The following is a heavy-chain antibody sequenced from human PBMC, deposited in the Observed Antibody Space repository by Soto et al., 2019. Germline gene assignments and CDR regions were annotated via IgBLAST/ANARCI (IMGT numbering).Heavy chain of an antibody. D-gene: IGHD6-13*01. V-gene: IGHV1-69*01. CDR1: GGTFSSYA. CDR3: ARASAIAAAGDYYYDMDV. J-gene: IGHJ6*02. CDR2: IIPIFGTA. Sequence: QVQLGQSGAEVKKPGSSVKVSCKASGGTFSSYAISWVRQAPGQGLEWMGGIIPIFGTANYAQKFQGRVTITADESTSTAYMGLSSLRSEDTAVYYCARASAIAAAGDYYYDMDVWGQGTTVTVSS.